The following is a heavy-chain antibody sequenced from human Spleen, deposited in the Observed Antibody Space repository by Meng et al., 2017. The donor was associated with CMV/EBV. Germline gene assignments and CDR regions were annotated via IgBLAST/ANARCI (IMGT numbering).Heavy chain of an antibody. J-gene: IGHJ6*02. CDR3: AKVQTYYFYGMDV. CDR1: GFSFSSYW. Sequence: GESLKISCAASGFSFSSYWMHWFRQAPGKGLEWVSSLSGSGDSTYYADSVKGRFTISRDNSKNTLYLQINNLRAEDTAVFYCAKVQTYYFYGMDVWGRGTTVTVSS. CDR2: LSGSGDST. V-gene: IGHV3-23*01.